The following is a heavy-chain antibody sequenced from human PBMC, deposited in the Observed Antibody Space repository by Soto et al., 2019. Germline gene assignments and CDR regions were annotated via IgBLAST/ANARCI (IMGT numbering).Heavy chain of an antibody. Sequence: PWGSLRLSCAASGFTFSSCSLNWVRKAPGKGLEWVSYITSSGTTVYYADSVRGRFTISRDNAKNSLYLQMNSLRDDDTAVYYCARGSSNWAYYFDFWGQGTLVTVSS. J-gene: IGHJ4*02. D-gene: IGHD6-13*01. CDR1: GFTFSSCS. CDR3: ARGSSNWAYYFDF. V-gene: IGHV3-48*02. CDR2: ITSSGTTV.